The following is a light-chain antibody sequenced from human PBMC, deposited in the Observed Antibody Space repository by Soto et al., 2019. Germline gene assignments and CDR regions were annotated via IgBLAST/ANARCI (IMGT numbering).Light chain of an antibody. CDR2: AVS. J-gene: IGKJ1*01. Sequence: DIVLTQSPGTLSLSPGESAALSCRASQSVTSDYLVWYRQKPGQAPRLLIYAVSSRAAGIPDRFSGSGSGTDFTLTITRLEPEESAVYYCQQHSSSPWTFGQGTRVEV. CDR3: QQHSSSPWT. V-gene: IGKV3-20*01. CDR1: QSVTSDY.